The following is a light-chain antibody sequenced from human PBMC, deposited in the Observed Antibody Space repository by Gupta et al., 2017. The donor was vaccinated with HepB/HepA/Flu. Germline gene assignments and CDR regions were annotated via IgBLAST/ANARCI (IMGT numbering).Light chain of an antibody. Sequence: DVVMNQSPLSLPVALGQPASISCRSSQSVVHLNWFHQRPGQSPRRLIYEVSKRDSGVPDRFSGSGSGTDFTLKISRVEAEDVGIYYCMQGTHWPYTFGQGTKLEI. J-gene: IGKJ2*01. CDR1: QSVVH. CDR2: EVS. CDR3: MQGTHWPYT. V-gene: IGKV2-30*02.